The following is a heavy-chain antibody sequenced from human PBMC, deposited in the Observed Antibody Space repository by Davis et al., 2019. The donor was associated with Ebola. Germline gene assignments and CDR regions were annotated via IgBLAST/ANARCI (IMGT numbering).Heavy chain of an antibody. J-gene: IGHJ5*02. CDR1: GYTFTSYY. CDR2: INPSGGST. D-gene: IGHD6-19*01. Sequence: ASVKVSCKASGYTFTSYYMHWVRQAPGQGLEWMGIINPSGGSTSYAQKFQGRVTMTRDTSTSTVYMELSSLRSEDTAVYYCARGGDGPVADEGFWFDPWGQGTLVTVSS. V-gene: IGHV1-46*01. CDR3: ARGGDGPVADEGFWFDP.